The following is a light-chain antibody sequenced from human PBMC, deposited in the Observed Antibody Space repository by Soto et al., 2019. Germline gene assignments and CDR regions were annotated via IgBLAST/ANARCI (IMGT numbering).Light chain of an antibody. Sequence: QSVLTQPASVSASPGQSITISCTGTSSDIGGYNYVSWYQQHPGKAPKLMISEVSNRPSGVSNRFSGSKSGNTASLTISWLQAEDEADYYCCSYTTTSTWVFGGGTKLTVL. J-gene: IGLJ3*02. V-gene: IGLV2-14*01. CDR1: SSDIGGYNY. CDR2: EVS. CDR3: CSYTTTSTWV.